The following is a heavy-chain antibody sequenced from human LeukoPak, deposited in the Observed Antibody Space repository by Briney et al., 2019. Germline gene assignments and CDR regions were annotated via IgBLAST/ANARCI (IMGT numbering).Heavy chain of an antibody. Sequence: PGGSLRLPYAASGFTFSSYGMQWVSQPPPKEWEWVAFIRYDESNKSYQDSLKGPFTSSRENSKKTPYLKSNSRNAEDTAVYYGAKDRPGIIVVVPAAIGDAFDIWGEGTMVTVSS. CDR3: AKDRPGIIVVVPAAIGDAFDI. D-gene: IGHD2-2*02. J-gene: IGHJ3*02. CDR1: GFTFSSYG. CDR2: IRYDESNK. V-gene: IGHV3-30*02.